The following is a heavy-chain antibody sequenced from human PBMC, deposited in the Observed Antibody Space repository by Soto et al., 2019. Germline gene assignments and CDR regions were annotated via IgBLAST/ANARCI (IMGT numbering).Heavy chain of an antibody. V-gene: IGHV4-4*07. CDR2: IYTSGST. Sequence: SETLSLTCTVSGASISSYFWSWIRQPAGKGLEWIGRIYTSGSTDYNPSLESRVTMSVDTSKKXXXXXXXXXXXXXTAVYYCAAICSSPSCYGTDVWGQGTSVTVSS. D-gene: IGHD2-2*01. CDR3: AAICSSPSCYGTDV. CDR1: GASISSYF. J-gene: IGHJ6*02.